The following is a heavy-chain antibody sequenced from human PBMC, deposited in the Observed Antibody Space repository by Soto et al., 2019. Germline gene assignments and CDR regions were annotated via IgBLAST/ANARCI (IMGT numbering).Heavy chain of an antibody. CDR2: ISAYNGNT. V-gene: IGHV1-18*01. Sequence: ASVKVSCKASGYTFTSFGITWVRQAPGQGLEWMGWISAYNGNTNYAQKLQGRVTMTTDTSTSTAYMELRSLRSDDTAVYYCARDTARIAVAGTVWFDPWGQGTLVTVS. CDR1: GYTFTSFG. D-gene: IGHD6-19*01. CDR3: ARDTARIAVAGTVWFDP. J-gene: IGHJ5*02.